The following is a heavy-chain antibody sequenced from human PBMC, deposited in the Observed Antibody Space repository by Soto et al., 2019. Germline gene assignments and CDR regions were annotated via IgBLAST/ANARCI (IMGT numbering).Heavy chain of an antibody. CDR2: INHSGST. CDR1: GGSFSGYY. V-gene: IGHV4-34*01. Sequence: PSETLSLTCAVYGGSFSGYYWSWIRQPPGKGLEWIGEINHSGSTNYNPSLKSRVTISVDTSKNQFSLKLSSVTAADTAVYYCARGGPQGDIVVVPAATRVLYYFDYWGQGTLVTVSS. D-gene: IGHD2-2*01. J-gene: IGHJ4*02. CDR3: ARGGPQGDIVVVPAATRVLYYFDY.